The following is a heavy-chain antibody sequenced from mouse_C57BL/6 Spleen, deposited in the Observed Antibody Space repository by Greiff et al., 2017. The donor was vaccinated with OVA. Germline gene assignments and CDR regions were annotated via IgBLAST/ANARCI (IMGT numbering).Heavy chain of an antibody. CDR3: ARTFYGKDAMDY. CDR1: GFTFSDYG. J-gene: IGHJ4*01. V-gene: IGHV5-17*01. Sequence: DVHLVESGGGLVKPGGSLKLSCASSGFTFSDYGMHWVRQAPEKGLEWVAYISSGSSTIYYADTVKGRFTISRDNAKNTLFLQMTSLRSEDTSMYYCARTFYGKDAMDYWGQGTSVTVSS. D-gene: IGHD1-1*01. CDR2: ISSGSSTI.